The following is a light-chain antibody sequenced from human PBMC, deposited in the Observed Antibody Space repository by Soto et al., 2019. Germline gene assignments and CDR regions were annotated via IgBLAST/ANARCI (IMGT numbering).Light chain of an antibody. V-gene: IGKV3D-15*01. Sequence: EIVLTQSPSILSLSPGDRATLCCRASQSVSSYLAWYQQKPGQAPGLLIYDASTLPTGIPSRFSGSGSGTDFTLTISSLQPEDFAAYYCQQHNSWPPTFGQGTKVEIK. CDR2: DAS. J-gene: IGKJ1*01. CDR1: QSVSSY. CDR3: QQHNSWPPT.